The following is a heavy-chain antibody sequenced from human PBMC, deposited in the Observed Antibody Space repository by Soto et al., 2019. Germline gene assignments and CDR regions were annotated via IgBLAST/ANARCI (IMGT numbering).Heavy chain of an antibody. CDR1: RYTFTSYD. CDR2: IKPDSGDT. Sequence: ASVKVSCKASRYTFTSYDIFWVRQSPGQGLEWMGWIKPDSGDTHYAQNFQGRVTMARDTSISTAYIELNNLVSDDTAVYYCARRSSTYLNEVIYDPWGQGTLVTVSS. CDR3: ARRSSTYLNEVIYDP. V-gene: IGHV1-2*02. J-gene: IGHJ5*02. D-gene: IGHD2-2*01.